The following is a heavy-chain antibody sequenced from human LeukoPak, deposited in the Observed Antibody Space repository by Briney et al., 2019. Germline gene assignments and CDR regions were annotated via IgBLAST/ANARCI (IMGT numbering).Heavy chain of an antibody. CDR1: GFTFSSYW. D-gene: IGHD3-10*01. V-gene: IGHV3-74*01. J-gene: IGHJ4*02. CDR2: INSDGSTT. CDR3: ARDMGDSAYYFDY. Sequence: PGESLRLSCAASGFTFSSYWMHWVRQAPGKGLVWVSRINSDGSTTRYADSVKGRFTISRDNAKNTLYLQMNSLRAEDTAVYYCARDMGDSAYYFDYWGQGTLVTISS.